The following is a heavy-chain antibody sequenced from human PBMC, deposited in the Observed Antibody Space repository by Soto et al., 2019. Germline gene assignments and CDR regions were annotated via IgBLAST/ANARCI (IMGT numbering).Heavy chain of an antibody. V-gene: IGHV4-30-2*01. CDR3: ARTLDYGGSAGTNCFDP. D-gene: IGHD2-15*01. Sequence: SETLSLTCTVSGGSISSGAYSWSWIRLPPGKRLEWIGYIYHRGTSHYNPSLKSRVTMSVDRSKNQFSLNLRSVTAADTAVYYCARTLDYGGSAGTNCFDPWGQGTLVTVSS. J-gene: IGHJ5*02. CDR1: GGSISSGAYS. CDR2: IYHRGTS.